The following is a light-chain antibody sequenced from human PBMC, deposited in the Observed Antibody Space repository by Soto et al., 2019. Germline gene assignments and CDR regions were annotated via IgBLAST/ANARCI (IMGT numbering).Light chain of an antibody. J-gene: IGKJ1*01. Sequence: SSVSSTIQASVTITWRASQGISTYLNWYQQKPGKAPKLLIYAASSLQSGVPSRFSGSGSETDFTLTISSLQPEDFATYSCQQSYSTTWTFGQGAK. CDR1: QGISTY. V-gene: IGKV1-39*01. CDR2: AAS. CDR3: QQSYSTTWT.